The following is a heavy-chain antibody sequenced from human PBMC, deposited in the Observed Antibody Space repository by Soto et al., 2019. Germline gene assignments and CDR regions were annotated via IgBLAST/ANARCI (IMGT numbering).Heavy chain of an antibody. CDR2: IIPIFGTA. J-gene: IGHJ5*02. CDR3: ARDLDSSGYYPGGWFDP. Sequence: QVQLVQSGAEVKKPGSSVKVSCKASGGTFSSYAISWVRQAPGQGLEWMGGIIPIFGTANYAQKFQGRVTITADEATSTADMGLSSLRSEDTAVYYCARDLDSSGYYPGGWFDPWGQGTLVTVSS. D-gene: IGHD3-22*01. V-gene: IGHV1-69*01. CDR1: GGTFSSYA.